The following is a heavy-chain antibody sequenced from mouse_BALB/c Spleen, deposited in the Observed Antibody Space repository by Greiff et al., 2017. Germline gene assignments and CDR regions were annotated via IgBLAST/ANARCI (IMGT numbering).Heavy chain of an antibody. Sequence: EVNVVESGGGLVQPGGSRKLSCAASGFTFSSFGMHWVRQAPEKGLEWVAYISSGSSTIYYADTVKGRFTISRDNPKNTLFLQMTSLRSEDTAMYYCARGPYYYGSRDYAMDYWGQGTSVTVSS. V-gene: IGHV5-17*02. CDR3: ARGPYYYGSRDYAMDY. CDR1: GFTFSSFG. CDR2: ISSGSSTI. J-gene: IGHJ4*01. D-gene: IGHD1-1*01.